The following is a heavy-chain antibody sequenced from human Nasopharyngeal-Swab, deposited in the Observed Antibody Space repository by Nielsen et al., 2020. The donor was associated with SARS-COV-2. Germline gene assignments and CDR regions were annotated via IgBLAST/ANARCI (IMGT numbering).Heavy chain of an antibody. Sequence: GESLKISCAASGFTFSSYAMSWVRQAPGKGLEWVSAISGSGSTIYYADSVKGRFTISRDNAKNSLYLQMNSLRAEDTAVYYCARSIGKDGFDYWGQGTLVTVSS. V-gene: IGHV3-48*03. D-gene: IGHD1-1*01. CDR2: ISGSGSTI. J-gene: IGHJ4*02. CDR1: GFTFSSYA. CDR3: ARSIGKDGFDY.